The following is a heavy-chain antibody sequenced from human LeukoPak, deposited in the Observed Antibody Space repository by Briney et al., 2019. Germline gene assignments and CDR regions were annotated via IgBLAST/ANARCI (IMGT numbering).Heavy chain of an antibody. CDR1: GYSFTSYW. V-gene: IGHV5-51*01. J-gene: IGHJ4*02. Sequence: GESLKISCKGSGYSFTSYWIGWVRQMPGKDLEWMGIIYPGDSDTRYSPSFQGQVTISADKSISTAYPQWSSLKASDTAMYYCARIGYSSGWLTYFFDYWGQGTLVTVSS. CDR2: IYPGDSDT. CDR3: ARIGYSSGWLTYFFDY. D-gene: IGHD6-19*01.